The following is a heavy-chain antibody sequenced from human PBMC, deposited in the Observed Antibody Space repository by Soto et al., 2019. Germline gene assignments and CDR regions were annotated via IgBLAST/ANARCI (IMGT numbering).Heavy chain of an antibody. CDR3: ARPKTLVGALEYFDY. CDR1: GFTFSSYA. J-gene: IGHJ4*02. V-gene: IGHV3-30-3*01. Sequence: PGGSLRLSCAASGFTFSSYAMHWVRQAPGKGLEWVAVISYDGSNKYYADSVKGRFTISRDNSKNTLYLQMNSLRAEDTAVYYCARPKTLVGALEYFDYWGQGTLVTVSS. CDR2: ISYDGSNK. D-gene: IGHD1-26*01.